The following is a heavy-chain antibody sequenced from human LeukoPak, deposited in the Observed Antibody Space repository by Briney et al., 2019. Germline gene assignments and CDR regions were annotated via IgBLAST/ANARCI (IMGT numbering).Heavy chain of an antibody. CDR3: ARVPHYYDSSGLADY. CDR1: GGTFSSYA. V-gene: IGHV1-69*04. D-gene: IGHD3-22*01. J-gene: IGHJ4*02. CDR2: IIPILSIA. Sequence: SVKVSCKASGGTFSSYAISWVRQAPGQGLEWMGRIIPILSIANYAQKFQGRVTITADKSTSTAYMELSSLRSEDTAVYYCARVPHYYDSSGLADYWGQGTLVTVSS.